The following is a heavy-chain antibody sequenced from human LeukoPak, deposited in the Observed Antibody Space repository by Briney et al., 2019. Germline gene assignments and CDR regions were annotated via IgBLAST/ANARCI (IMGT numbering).Heavy chain of an antibody. Sequence: GGSLRRSWAAAGFTFSNYGMHWVRQAPGKGREGVAVIWYDGSNKYYADSVKGRFTISRDNSKNTLYLQMNSLRAEDTAVYYCAKDLGIAAAAFDYWGQGTLVTVSS. D-gene: IGHD6-13*01. CDR1: GFTFSNYG. CDR2: IWYDGSNK. V-gene: IGHV3-33*06. J-gene: IGHJ4*02. CDR3: AKDLGIAAAAFDY.